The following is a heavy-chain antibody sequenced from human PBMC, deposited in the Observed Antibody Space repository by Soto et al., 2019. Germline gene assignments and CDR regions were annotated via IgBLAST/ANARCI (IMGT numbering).Heavy chain of an antibody. V-gene: IGHV4-39*01. CDR3: ASPQWLDNY. J-gene: IGHJ4*02. Sequence: QLQLQESGPGLVKPSVTMSLTCTGSGGSISSSSYYWGWIRQPPGKGLEWIGSIYYSGSIYYNPSLKSRVTISVDTSKTQFALKLSSVTAADTAVYYCASPQWLDNYWGQGTLVTVSS. D-gene: IGHD6-19*01. CDR2: IYYSGSI. CDR1: GGSISSSSYY.